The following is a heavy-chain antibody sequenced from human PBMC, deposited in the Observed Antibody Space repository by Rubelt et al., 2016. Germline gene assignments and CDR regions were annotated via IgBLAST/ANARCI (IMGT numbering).Heavy chain of an antibody. D-gene: IGHD3-10*01. CDR3: ARIAGSGSSEIDWFDP. Sequence: EVQLVQSGAEVKKPGESLRISCKGSGYSFTSYWISWVRQMPGKGLEWLGRIDTSDSYTNYSPSVQGHVTISADKSTSTAYLQWSSLKASDTAMYYCARIAGSGSSEIDWFDPWGQGTLVTVSS. CDR2: IDTSDSYT. CDR1: GYSFTSYW. J-gene: IGHJ5*02. V-gene: IGHV5-10-1*03.